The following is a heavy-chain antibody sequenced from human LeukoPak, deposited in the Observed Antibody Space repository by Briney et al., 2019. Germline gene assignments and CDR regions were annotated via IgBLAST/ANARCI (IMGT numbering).Heavy chain of an antibody. J-gene: IGHJ5*02. D-gene: IGHD3-22*01. CDR2: IYYSGST. CDR3: ARDVSFWSSGYLRRYNWFDP. CDR1: GGSISSYY. V-gene: IGHV4-59*01. Sequence: SETLSLTCTVSGGSISSYYWSWIRQPPGKGLEWIGYIYYSGSTNYDPSLKSRVTISVDTSKNQFSLKLSSVTAADTAVYYCARDVSFWSSGYLRRYNWFDPWGQGTLVTVSS.